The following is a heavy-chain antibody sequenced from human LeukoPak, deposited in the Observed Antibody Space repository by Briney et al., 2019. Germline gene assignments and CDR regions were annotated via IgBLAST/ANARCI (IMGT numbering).Heavy chain of an antibody. CDR2: IYYSGST. J-gene: IGHJ5*02. CDR3: ARDHTVTTGMMGFDP. D-gene: IGHD4-17*01. Sequence: SETLSLTCTVSGGSISSSSYYWGWIRQPPGKGLEWIGSIYYSGSTYYNPSLKSRVTISVDTSKNQSSLKLSSVTAADTAVYYCARDHTVTTGMMGFDPWGQGTLVTVSS. V-gene: IGHV4-39*07. CDR1: GGSISSSSYY.